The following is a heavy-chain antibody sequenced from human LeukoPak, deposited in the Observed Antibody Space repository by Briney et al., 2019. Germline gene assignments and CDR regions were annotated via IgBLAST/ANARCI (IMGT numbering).Heavy chain of an antibody. CDR2: INSDGSST. CDR3: ARSDYGGNFFDY. D-gene: IGHD4-23*01. J-gene: IGHJ4*02. Sequence: GGSLRLSCAASGFTFSSYWMHWVRQAPGKGLVWVSRINSDGSSTSYADSVKGRFTISRDNAENTLYLQMNSLRAEDTAVYYCARSDYGGNFFDYWGQGTLVTVSS. V-gene: IGHV3-74*01. CDR1: GFTFSSYW.